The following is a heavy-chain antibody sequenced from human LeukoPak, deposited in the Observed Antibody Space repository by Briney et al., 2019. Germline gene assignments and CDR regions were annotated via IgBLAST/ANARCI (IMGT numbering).Heavy chain of an antibody. J-gene: IGHJ4*02. D-gene: IGHD6-6*01. V-gene: IGHV1-46*01. CDR1: GYTFTSYF. CDR2: INPSGGST. Sequence: ASVKVSCKASGYTFTSYFLHWVRQAPGQGLEWMGTINPSGGSTTYAQKFQGRVTMTRDTSTSTVYMELSSLRSEDTAVYYCARDVLIAARSYYFDYWGQGTLVTVSS. CDR3: ARDVLIAARSYYFDY.